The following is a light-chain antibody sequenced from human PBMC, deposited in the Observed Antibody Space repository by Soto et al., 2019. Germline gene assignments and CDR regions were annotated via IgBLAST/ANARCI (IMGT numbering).Light chain of an antibody. CDR2: GAS. CDR3: HQYGSAPWT. Sequence: EIVITQSPATVSVSPGERATLTCRASQSVSSNLAWYQQKPGQAPRLLISGASNRATGTPDRFRGSGSGTDFTLTITRLEPEDFAVYYCHQYGSAPWTFGQGTKVDIK. V-gene: IGKV3-20*01. J-gene: IGKJ1*01. CDR1: QSVSSN.